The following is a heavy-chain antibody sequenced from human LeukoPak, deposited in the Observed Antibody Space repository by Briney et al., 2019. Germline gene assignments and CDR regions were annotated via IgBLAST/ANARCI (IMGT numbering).Heavy chain of an antibody. V-gene: IGHV3-33*01. Sequence: GGSLRLSCAASGFTFSSYGMHWVRQAPGKGLEWVAVIWYDGSNKYYADSVKGQFTISRDNSKNTVSLQMNSLRAEDTAVYYCAREDSRWLGLGLWGPGTLVTVSS. CDR2: IWYDGSNK. CDR3: AREDSRWLGLGL. D-gene: IGHD6-19*01. CDR1: GFTFSSYG. J-gene: IGHJ1*01.